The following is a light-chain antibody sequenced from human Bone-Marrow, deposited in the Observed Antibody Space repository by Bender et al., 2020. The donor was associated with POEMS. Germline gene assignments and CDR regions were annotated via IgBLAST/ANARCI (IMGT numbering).Light chain of an antibody. CDR1: SSNIGAHA. V-gene: IGLV1-44*01. Sequence: QSVLTQPPSASGTPGQRVTISCSGGSSNIGAHAVNWYQHLPGTAPKLLIYSSHRRPSEVPDRFSGSRSGTSAYLAISGLQSEDEADYYCAVWDDSLNGWVFGRGTKLTVL. CDR3: AVWDDSLNGWV. CDR2: SSH. J-gene: IGLJ3*02.